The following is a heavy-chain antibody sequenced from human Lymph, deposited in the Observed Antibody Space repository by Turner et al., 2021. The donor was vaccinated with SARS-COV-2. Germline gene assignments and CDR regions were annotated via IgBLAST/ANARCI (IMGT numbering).Heavy chain of an antibody. D-gene: IGHD2-2*02. Sequence: EVQLVQSGAEVKKPGESLKISCKGSGYSFTSYWVGWVRQMPGKGLEWMGIIYPGDSDTRYSPSFQGQVTISADKSISTAYLQWSSLKASDTAMYYCARSEFCTSTSCYRGYYYYRMDVWGQGTTATVSS. CDR1: GYSFTSYW. J-gene: IGHJ6*02. V-gene: IGHV5-51*03. CDR3: ARSEFCTSTSCYRGYYYYRMDV. CDR2: IYPGDSDT.